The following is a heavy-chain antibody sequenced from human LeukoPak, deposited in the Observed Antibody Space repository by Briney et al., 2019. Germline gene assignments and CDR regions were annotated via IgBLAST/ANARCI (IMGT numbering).Heavy chain of an antibody. D-gene: IGHD4-17*01. V-gene: IGHV4-61*02. J-gene: IGHJ6*03. CDR1: GGSISSGGYY. CDR2: IYTSGST. Sequence: SETLSLTCTVSGGSISSGGYYWSWIRQPAGKGLEWIGRIYTSGSTNYNPSLKSRVTISVDTSKNQFSLKLSSVTAADTAVYYCARVNGDYTFYYMDVWGKGTTVTVSS. CDR3: ARVNGDYTFYYMDV.